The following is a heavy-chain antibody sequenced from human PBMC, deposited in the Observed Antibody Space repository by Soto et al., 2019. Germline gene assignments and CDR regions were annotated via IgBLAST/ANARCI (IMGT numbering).Heavy chain of an antibody. V-gene: IGHV1-18*04. CDR3: ERLKSDYAVDY. Sequence: ASVKVSCKPSGYTFTSYGFSWVRQAPGQGPEWMGWISTWNAGKMDAQKFRGRVTMTTDTSTSTAYMELRSLRSDDTAVYYCERLKSDYAVDYWGQGTLVTVSS. CDR1: GYTFTSYG. D-gene: IGHD2-2*01. CDR2: ISTWNAGK. J-gene: IGHJ4*02.